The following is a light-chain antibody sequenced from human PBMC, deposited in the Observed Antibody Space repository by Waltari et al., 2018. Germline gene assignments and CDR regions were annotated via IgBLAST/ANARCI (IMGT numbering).Light chain of an antibody. Sequence: DIQMTQSPSSLSASVGDRVPITCRASQSISSYLNWYQQKPGKAPKLLIYGVSNLQTGVQSRFSGSASETDFTLTISSLQPEDFETYYCQQSYSSSWTFGQGTKVEIK. CDR3: QQSYSSSWT. CDR1: QSISSY. CDR2: GVS. V-gene: IGKV1-39*01. J-gene: IGKJ1*01.